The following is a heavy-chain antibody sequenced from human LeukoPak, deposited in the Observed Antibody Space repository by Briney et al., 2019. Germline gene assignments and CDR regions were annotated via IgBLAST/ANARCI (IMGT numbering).Heavy chain of an antibody. Sequence: SVKVSCKASGGTFSSYAISWVRPAPGQGLEWMGGIIPIFGTANYAQKFQGRVTITTDESTSTAYMELSSLRSEDTAVYYCARAWVRALLWFGESSRRSYYFDYWGQGTLVTVSS. CDR2: IIPIFGTA. J-gene: IGHJ4*02. CDR1: GGTFSSYA. D-gene: IGHD3-10*01. CDR3: ARAWVRALLWFGESSRRSYYFDY. V-gene: IGHV1-69*05.